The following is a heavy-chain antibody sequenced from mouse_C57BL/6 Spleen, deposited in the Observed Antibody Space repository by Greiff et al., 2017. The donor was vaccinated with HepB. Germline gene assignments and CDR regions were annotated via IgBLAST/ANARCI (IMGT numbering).Heavy chain of an antibody. J-gene: IGHJ4*01. CDR3: ARVYDGYYIYAMDY. CDR2: ISDGGSYT. D-gene: IGHD2-3*01. V-gene: IGHV5-4*01. CDR1: GFTFSSYA. Sequence: EVQGVESGGGLVKPGGSLKLSCAASGFTFSSYAMSWVRQTPEKRLEWVATISDGGSYTYYPDNVKGRFTISRDNAKNNLYLQMSHLKSEDTAMYYCARVYDGYYIYAMDYWGQGTSVTVSS.